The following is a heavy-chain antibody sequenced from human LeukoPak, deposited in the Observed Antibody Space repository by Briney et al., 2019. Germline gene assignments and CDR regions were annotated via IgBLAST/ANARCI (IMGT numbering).Heavy chain of an antibody. CDR1: GGSLSSYY. V-gene: IGHV4-4*07. CDR2: ISTSGST. D-gene: IGHD5-18*01. J-gene: IGHJ4*02. Sequence: SEGLSLTRTVSGGSLSSYYWCWVRQPAGKGLERTAHISTSGSTNSHATLKSRVTMSVDTSKNQFSLKLSSVTAADTAVYNCARGGIPLWYTLYWGQRTLLTVS. CDR3: ARGGIPLWYTLY.